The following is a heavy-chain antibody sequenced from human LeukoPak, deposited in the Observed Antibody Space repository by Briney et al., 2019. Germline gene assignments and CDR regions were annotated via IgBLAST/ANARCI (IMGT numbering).Heavy chain of an antibody. CDR3: ARLTYSNNWYFRRGLDNWFDP. V-gene: IGHV4-34*01. J-gene: IGHJ5*02. CDR2: INHSGSA. D-gene: IGHD6-13*01. Sequence: SETLSLTCAVYGGSFSRYYWTWIRQPPGKGLEWIGEINHSGSANYNPSLKSRVTISVDASKSQFSLRLSSVTAADTAAYYCARLTYSNNWYFRRGLDNWFDPWGQGTLVTVSS. CDR1: GGSFSRYY.